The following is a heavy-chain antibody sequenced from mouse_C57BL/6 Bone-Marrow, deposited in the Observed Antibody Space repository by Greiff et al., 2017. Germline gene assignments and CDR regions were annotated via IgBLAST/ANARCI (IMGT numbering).Heavy chain of an antibody. CDR2: IWSGGST. V-gene: IGHV2-2*01. CDR3: SRKGGVGSYAMAY. Sequence: VQLVESGPGLVQPSQSLSITCTVSGFSLTSYGVHWVRQSPGKGLEWLGVIWSGGSTDYNAAFISRLSISKDNSKSQVFSKMNSLLADDTAIYYCSRKGGVGSYAMAYWGQGTSVTVSS. J-gene: IGHJ4*01. D-gene: IGHD1-1*02. CDR1: GFSLTSYG.